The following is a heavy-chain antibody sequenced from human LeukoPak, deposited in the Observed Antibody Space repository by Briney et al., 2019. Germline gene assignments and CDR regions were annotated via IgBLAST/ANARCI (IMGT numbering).Heavy chain of an antibody. Sequence: GGSLRHSCAAPGFTLSNYAMSSVCHAPGKGLEWVSGISGGGGTHYYADSVNGRFNISRDNSKKTLYLQMSSLRAEYTAVYYCAKRRATVITMDYFDYWGQGTLVTVSS. D-gene: IGHD4-17*01. CDR1: GFTLSNYA. CDR3: AKRRATVITMDYFDY. V-gene: IGHV3-23*01. CDR2: ISGGGGTH. J-gene: IGHJ4*02.